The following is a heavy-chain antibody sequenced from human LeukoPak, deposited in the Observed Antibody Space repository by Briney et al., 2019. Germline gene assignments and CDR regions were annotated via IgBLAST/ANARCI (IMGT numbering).Heavy chain of an antibody. CDR1: GGSISSSSYY. D-gene: IGHD3-9*01. Sequence: SETLSLTCTVPGGSISSSSYYWGWIRQPPGNGLEWIGSIYYSGSTYYNPSLKSRVTISVDTSKNQFSLKLSSVTAADTAVYYCARHLTHYDILTGYDCNWFDPWGQGTLVTVSS. J-gene: IGHJ5*02. CDR2: IYYSGST. CDR3: ARHLTHYDILTGYDCNWFDP. V-gene: IGHV4-39*01.